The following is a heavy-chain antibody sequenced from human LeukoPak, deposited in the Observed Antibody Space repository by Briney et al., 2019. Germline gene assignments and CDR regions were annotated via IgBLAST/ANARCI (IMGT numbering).Heavy chain of an antibody. V-gene: IGHV3-21*01. CDR2: ISSSSSYI. Sequence: PGGSLRLSCAASGFTFSSYSMNWVRQAPGKGLGWVSSISSSSSYIYYADSVKGRFTISRDNAKNSLYLQMNSLRAEDTAVYYCARDFSDFWSGRHAEYFQRWGQGTLVTVSS. J-gene: IGHJ1*01. D-gene: IGHD3-3*01. CDR3: ARDFSDFWSGRHAEYFQR. CDR1: GFTFSSYS.